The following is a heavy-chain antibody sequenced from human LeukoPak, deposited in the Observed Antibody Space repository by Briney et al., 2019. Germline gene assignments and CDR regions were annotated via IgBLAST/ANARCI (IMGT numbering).Heavy chain of an antibody. D-gene: IGHD4-17*01. CDR3: ARPSYGPYGMDV. CDR2: ISSSSSYI. Sequence: PGGSMRLSCAASGFTFSSYSMSWVRQAPGKGLEWVSSISSSSSYIYYADSVKGRFTISRDNAKNSLYLQMNSLRAEDTAVYYCARPSYGPYGMDVWGQGTTVTVSS. CDR1: GFTFSSYS. V-gene: IGHV3-21*01. J-gene: IGHJ6*02.